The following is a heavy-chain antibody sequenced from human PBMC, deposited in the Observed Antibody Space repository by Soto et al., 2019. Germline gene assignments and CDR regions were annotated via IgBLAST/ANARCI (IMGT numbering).Heavy chain of an antibody. Sequence: GGSLRLSCAASGFTFSSYAMSWVRQAPGKGLEWVSDISGSGASTYYADSVKGRFTISRDNSKNTLYMQMNSLRAEDTAVYYCAKHGAIVATIAFDIWGQGTMVTVSS. CDR1: GFTFSSYA. D-gene: IGHD5-12*01. V-gene: IGHV3-23*01. CDR3: AKHGAIVATIAFDI. J-gene: IGHJ3*02. CDR2: ISGSGAST.